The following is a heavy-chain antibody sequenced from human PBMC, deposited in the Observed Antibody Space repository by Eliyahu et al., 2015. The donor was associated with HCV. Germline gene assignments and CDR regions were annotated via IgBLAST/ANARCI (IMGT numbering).Heavy chain of an antibody. CDR2: ISHSSTYT. V-gene: IGHV3-11*05. D-gene: IGHD1-14*01. CDR1: GFTFXDYY. CDR3: ARGEPNYYYYAMDV. Sequence: QVQVVESGGGLGKPGGSLRLSCXASGFTFXDYYMXWIRQAPGKGLEWVSYISHSSTYTGYADSVKGRFTISRDNAENSLSLQMNSLRAEDTAVYYCARGEPNYYYYAMDVWGQGTTVTVSS. J-gene: IGHJ6*02.